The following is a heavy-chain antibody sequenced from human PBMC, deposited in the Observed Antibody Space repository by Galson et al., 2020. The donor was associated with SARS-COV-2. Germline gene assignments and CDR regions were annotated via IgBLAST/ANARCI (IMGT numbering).Heavy chain of an antibody. Sequence: GESLKISCATSGFIFSDHYIDWVRQAPGKGLEWVGRSRNKPQSYTTEYAASVRGRFTMSRHDSKTSLYLQMNSLKTEDTAVYYCVVWFGGRTNNWSQGTLVTVSS. CDR1: GFIFSDHY. CDR3: VVWFGGRTNN. D-gene: IGHD3-10*01. J-gene: IGHJ4*02. V-gene: IGHV3-72*01. CDR2: SRNKPQSYTT.